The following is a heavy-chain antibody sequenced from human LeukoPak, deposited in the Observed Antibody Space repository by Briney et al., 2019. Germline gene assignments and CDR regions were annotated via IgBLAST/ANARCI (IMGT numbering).Heavy chain of an antibody. CDR2: TSSDGTAK. CDR1: GFNFSGYG. Sequence: PGGSLRLSCAASGFNFSGYGMHWVRQAPGKGLEWVAITSSDGTAKFYTDSVEGRFTVSRDNSKNMLYLQMSTLRAEDTAVYYCAKAGRNYHNWLDLWGQGTLVTVSS. CDR3: AKAGRNYHNWLDL. J-gene: IGHJ5*02. V-gene: IGHV3-30*18. D-gene: IGHD4-11*01.